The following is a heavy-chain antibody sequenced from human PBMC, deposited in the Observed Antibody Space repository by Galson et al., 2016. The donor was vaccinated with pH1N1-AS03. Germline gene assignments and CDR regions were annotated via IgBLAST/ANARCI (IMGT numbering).Heavy chain of an antibody. CDR2: ISTTSSSR. CDR3: ARDGPPQGISVAGSFDF. CDR1: GFPFSGYS. J-gene: IGHJ4*02. V-gene: IGHV3-21*01. Sequence: SLRLSCAASGFPFSGYSMNWVRQAPGKGLEWVSFISTTSSSRYYADSVKGRFTISRDNAKNSLFLQMNSLRDEDTAVYYCARDGPPQGISVAGSFDFWGQGTLVTVSS. D-gene: IGHD6-19*01.